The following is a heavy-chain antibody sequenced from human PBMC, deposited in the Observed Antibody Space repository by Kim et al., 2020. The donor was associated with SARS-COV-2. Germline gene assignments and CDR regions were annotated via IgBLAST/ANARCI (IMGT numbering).Heavy chain of an antibody. J-gene: IGHJ6*02. CDR3: ARGKVDTANMAAGNYGMDV. V-gene: IGHV1-69*13. CDR2: IIPIFGTA. CDR1: GGTFSSYA. Sequence: SVKVSCKASGGTFSSYAISWVRQAPGQGLEWMGGIIPIFGTANYAQKFQGRVTITADESTSTAYMELSSLRSEDTAVYYCARGKVDTANMAAGNYGMDVWGQGATVTVSS. D-gene: IGHD5-18*01.